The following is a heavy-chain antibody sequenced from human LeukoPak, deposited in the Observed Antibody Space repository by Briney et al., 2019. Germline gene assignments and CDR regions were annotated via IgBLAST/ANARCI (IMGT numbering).Heavy chain of an antibody. CDR3: AKYNYYDSSGYYRPFDY. D-gene: IGHD3-22*01. Sequence: PGGSLRLSCAASGFTFSSYGMHWVRQAPGKGLEWVGFIRYDGSNKYYADSVKGRFTFSRDNSKNTLYLQMNSLRAEDTAEYICAKYNYYDSSGYYRPFDYWSHGTPFTVSS. V-gene: IGHV3-30*02. J-gene: IGHJ4*01. CDR1: GFTFSSYG. CDR2: IRYDGSNK.